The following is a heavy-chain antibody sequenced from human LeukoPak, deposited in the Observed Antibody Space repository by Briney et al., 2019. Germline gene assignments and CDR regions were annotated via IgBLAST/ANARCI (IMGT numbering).Heavy chain of an antibody. CDR3: ARVVGSITMVRGVIITIRWFDP. J-gene: IGHJ5*02. CDR1: GGSFSGYY. V-gene: IGHV4-34*01. Sequence: SETLSLTCAVYGGSFSGYYWSWIRQPPGKGLEWIGEINHSGSTNYNPSLKSRVTISVDTSKNQFSLKLSSVTAADTAVYYCARVVGSITMVRGVIITIRWFDPWGQGTLVTASS. CDR2: INHSGST. D-gene: IGHD3-10*01.